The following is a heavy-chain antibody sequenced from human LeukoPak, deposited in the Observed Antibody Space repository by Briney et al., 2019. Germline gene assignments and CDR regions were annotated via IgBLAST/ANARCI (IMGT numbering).Heavy chain of an antibody. CDR1: GYTFTSYY. V-gene: IGHV1-46*01. J-gene: IGHJ5*02. D-gene: IGHD2-15*01. CDR2: INPSGGST. Sequence: ASVKVSCKASGYTFTSYYMHWVRQAPGQGLEWMGIINPSGGSTSYAQKFQGRVTMTRDTSTRTVYMELSSLRSEDTAVYYCARDPSVVAATPGVWFDPWGQGTLVTVSS. CDR3: ARDPSVVAATPGVWFDP.